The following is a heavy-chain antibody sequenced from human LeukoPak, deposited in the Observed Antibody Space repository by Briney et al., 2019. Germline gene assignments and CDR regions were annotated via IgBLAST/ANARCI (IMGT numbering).Heavy chain of an antibody. CDR2: ISGSGDTT. Sequence: GGSLRLSCAASGFTFSSYVMHWVRQAPGKGLEWVAIISGSGDTTYYADSVKGRFTISRDNSRNTLYLQMSSLRVEDTAVYYCAKIPQVGTTSVPNFDSWGQGTLVTVSS. D-gene: IGHD2/OR15-2a*01. CDR3: AKIPQVGTTSVPNFDS. V-gene: IGHV3-23*01. CDR1: GFTFSSYV. J-gene: IGHJ4*02.